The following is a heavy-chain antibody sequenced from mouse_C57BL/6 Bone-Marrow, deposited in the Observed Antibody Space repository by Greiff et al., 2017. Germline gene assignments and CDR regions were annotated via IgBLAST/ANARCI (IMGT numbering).Heavy chain of an antibody. D-gene: IGHD1-1*02. V-gene: IGHV1-22*01. CDR2: INPNNGGT. J-gene: IGHJ3*01. Sequence: VQLQQSGPELVKPGASVKMSCKASGYTFTDYNMHWVKQSHGKSLEWIGYINPNNGGTSYNQKFKGKATLTVNKSSSTAYMELRRLTSEDSAVYYCARDADYGGWFAYWGQGTLVTVSA. CDR1: GYTFTDYN. CDR3: ARDADYGGWFAY.